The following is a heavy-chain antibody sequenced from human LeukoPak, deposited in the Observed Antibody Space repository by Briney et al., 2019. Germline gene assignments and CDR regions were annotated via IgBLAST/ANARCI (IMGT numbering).Heavy chain of an antibody. D-gene: IGHD3-9*01. Sequence: TSETLSLTCTVSGYSISSGYYWGWIRQPPGKGLEWIGSIYHSGSTYYNPSLKSRVTISVDTSKNQFSLKLSSVTAADTAVYYCARDFKPLWYDILTGSTPYWYFDLWGRGTLVTVSS. J-gene: IGHJ2*01. V-gene: IGHV4-38-2*02. CDR1: GYSISSGYY. CDR2: IYHSGST. CDR3: ARDFKPLWYDILTGSTPYWYFDL.